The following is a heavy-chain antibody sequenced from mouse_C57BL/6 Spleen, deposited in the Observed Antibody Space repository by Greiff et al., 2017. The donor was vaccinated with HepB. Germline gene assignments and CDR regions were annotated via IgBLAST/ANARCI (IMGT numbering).Heavy chain of an antibody. CDR2: IDPSDSYT. V-gene: IGHV1-59*01. CDR1: GYTFTSYW. J-gene: IGHJ3*01. Sequence: QVHVKQPGAELVRPGTSVKLSCKASGYTFTSYWMHWVKQRPGQGLEWIGVIDPSDSYTNYNQKFKGKATLTVDTSSSTAYMQLSSLTSEDSAVYYCAKGGTAQAPFAYWGQGTLVTVSA. CDR3: AKGGTAQAPFAY. D-gene: IGHD3-2*02.